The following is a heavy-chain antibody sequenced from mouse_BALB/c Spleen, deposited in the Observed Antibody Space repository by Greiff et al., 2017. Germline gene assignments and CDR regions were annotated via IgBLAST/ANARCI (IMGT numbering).Heavy chain of an antibody. Sequence: EVMLVESGGGLVKPGGSLKLSCAASGFTFSDYYMYWVRQTPEKRPEWVATISDGGSYTYYPDSVKGRFTISRDNAKNNLYLQMSSLKSEDTAMYYCARRGLLGAMDYWGQGTSVTVSS. CDR3: ARRGLLGAMDY. CDR1: GFTFSDYY. CDR2: ISDGGSYT. D-gene: IGHD3-1*01. J-gene: IGHJ4*01. V-gene: IGHV5-4*02.